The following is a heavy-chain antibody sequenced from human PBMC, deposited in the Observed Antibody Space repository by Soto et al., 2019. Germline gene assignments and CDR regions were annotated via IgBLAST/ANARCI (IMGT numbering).Heavy chain of an antibody. CDR3: ARDFFSYSSGWLDY. Sequence: GGSLRLSCAASGFTFSSYSMNWVRQAPGKGLEWVSSISSSSSYIYYADSVKGRFTISRDNAKNSLYLQMNSLRAEDTAVYYCARDFFSYSSGWLDYWGQGTLVTVSS. CDR2: ISSSSSYI. D-gene: IGHD6-19*01. J-gene: IGHJ4*02. V-gene: IGHV3-21*01. CDR1: GFTFSSYS.